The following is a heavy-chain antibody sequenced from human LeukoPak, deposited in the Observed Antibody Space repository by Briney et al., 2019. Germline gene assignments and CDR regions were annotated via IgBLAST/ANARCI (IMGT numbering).Heavy chain of an antibody. J-gene: IGHJ4*02. CDR2: TYYRSKWYN. V-gene: IGHV6-1*01. CDR3: AREEWELLSR. D-gene: IGHD1-26*01. CDR1: GDSVSSNSAA. Sequence: SQTLSLTCAISGDSVSSNSAAWNWIRHSPSRGLGWLERTYYRSKWYNDYAVSVKSPIPINPDTSKNQFSLQLNSVTPEDTAVYYYAREEWELLSRWGQGTLVTVS.